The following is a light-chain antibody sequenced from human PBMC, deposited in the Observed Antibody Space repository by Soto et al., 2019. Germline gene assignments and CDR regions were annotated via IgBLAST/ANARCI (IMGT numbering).Light chain of an antibody. CDR3: QQYANWPKT. Sequence: DIVLTQSPGTLSLSPWERASLSCRASQSVSSGHLAWYQQKPVQAPRLLIYGASSRATGIPPRFSGSGSGTDFTLTISSLQSADIAVYFCQQYANWPKTFGQGTKVDIK. V-gene: IGKV3-20*01. CDR2: GAS. J-gene: IGKJ1*01. CDR1: QSVSSGH.